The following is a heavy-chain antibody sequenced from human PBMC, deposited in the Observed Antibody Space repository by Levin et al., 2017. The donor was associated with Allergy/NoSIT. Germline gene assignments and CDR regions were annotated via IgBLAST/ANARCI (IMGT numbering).Heavy chain of an antibody. J-gene: IGHJ4*02. CDR1: GFTFSSYA. CDR2: ISGSGGST. D-gene: IGHD2-2*01. Sequence: PGGSLRLSCAASGFTFSSYAMSWVRQAPGKGLEWVSAISGSGGSTYYADSVKGRFTISRDNSKNTLYLQMNSLRAEDTAVYYCAKDPRDKYQLLFLRAYWGQGTLVTVSS. CDR3: AKDPRDKYQLLFLRAY. V-gene: IGHV3-23*01.